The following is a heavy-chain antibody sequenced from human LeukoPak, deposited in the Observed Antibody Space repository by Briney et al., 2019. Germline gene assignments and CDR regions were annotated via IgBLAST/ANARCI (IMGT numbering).Heavy chain of an antibody. D-gene: IGHD3-9*01. V-gene: IGHV3-11*01. Sequence: PGGSLRLSCAASGFTFSDYYMSWIRQAPGKGLEWVSYISSSGSTIYYADSVKGRFTISRDNAKNSLYLQMNSLRAEDTAVYYCARDQPRYYDILTGYYNERSKIKDTRYYYYGMDVWGQGTTVTVSS. J-gene: IGHJ6*02. CDR2: ISSSGSTI. CDR1: GFTFSDYY. CDR3: ARDQPRYYDILTGYYNERSKIKDTRYYYYGMDV.